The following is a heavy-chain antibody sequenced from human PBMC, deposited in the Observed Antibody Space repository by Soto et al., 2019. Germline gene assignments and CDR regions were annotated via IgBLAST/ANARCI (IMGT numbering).Heavy chain of an antibody. J-gene: IGHJ4*02. Sequence: SLRLSCAASGFTFSSYAMSWVRQAPGKGLEWVSAISGSGGSTYYADSVKGRFTISRDNSKNTLYLQMNSLRAEDTAVYYCAKDKYYDSSGPAYYFDYWGQGTLVTVSS. CDR2: ISGSGGST. V-gene: IGHV3-23*01. CDR1: GFTFSSYA. CDR3: AKDKYYDSSGPAYYFDY. D-gene: IGHD3-22*01.